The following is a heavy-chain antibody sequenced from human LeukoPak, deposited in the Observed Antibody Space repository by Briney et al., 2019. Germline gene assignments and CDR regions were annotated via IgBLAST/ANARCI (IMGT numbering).Heavy chain of an antibody. Sequence: SETLSLTCTVSGGSISSSSYYWGWIRQPPGKGLEWIGSIYYSGSTYYNPSLKSRVTISVDTSKNQFSLKLSSVTAADTAVYYCARDQVSLFDPWGQGTLVTVSS. CDR3: ARDQVSLFDP. V-gene: IGHV4-39*07. J-gene: IGHJ5*02. CDR1: GGSISSSSYY. CDR2: IYYSGST.